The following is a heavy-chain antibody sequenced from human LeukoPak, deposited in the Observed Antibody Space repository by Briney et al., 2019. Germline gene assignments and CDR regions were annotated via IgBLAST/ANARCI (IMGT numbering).Heavy chain of an antibody. D-gene: IGHD6-13*01. CDR2: IIPIFGTA. CDR3: ATPGIAAAGTPHSYYFDY. Sequence: ASVKVSCKAFGGTFSSYAISWVRQAPGQGLEWMGGIIPIFGTANYAQKFQGRVTITADESTSTAYMELSSLRSEDTAVYYCATPGIAAAGTPHSYYFDYWGQGTLVTVSS. CDR1: GGTFSSYA. J-gene: IGHJ4*02. V-gene: IGHV1-69*13.